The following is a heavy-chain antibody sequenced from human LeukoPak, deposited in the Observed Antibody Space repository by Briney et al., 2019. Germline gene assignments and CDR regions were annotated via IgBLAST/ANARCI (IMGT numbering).Heavy chain of an antibody. D-gene: IGHD5/OR15-5a*01. CDR2: IIPIFGTA. J-gene: IGHJ4*02. CDR1: GGTFSSYA. CDR3: ARDPELYEGFDY. Sequence: GASVKVSFKASGGTFSSYAFSWVRQAPGQGLEWMGGIIPIFGTANYAQKFQGRVTITADESTSTAYMELSSLRSEDTAVYYCARDPELYEGFDYWGQGTLVTVSP. V-gene: IGHV1-69*13.